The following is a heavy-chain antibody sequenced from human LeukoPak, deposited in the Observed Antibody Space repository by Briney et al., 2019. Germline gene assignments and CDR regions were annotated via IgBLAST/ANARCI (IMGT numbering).Heavy chain of an antibody. CDR3: VKGGLGEKYCSSTSCFVS. D-gene: IGHD2-2*01. V-gene: IGHV3-30-3*01. CDR1: GFTFSSYA. CDR2: VSYDGSNK. J-gene: IGHJ5*02. Sequence: PGGSLRLSCAASGFTFSSYAMHWVRQAPGKGLEWVAVVSYDGSNKYYADSVKGRFTISRDNSKNTLYLQMNSLRAEDTAVYYCVKGGLGEKYCSSTSCFVSWGQGALVTVSS.